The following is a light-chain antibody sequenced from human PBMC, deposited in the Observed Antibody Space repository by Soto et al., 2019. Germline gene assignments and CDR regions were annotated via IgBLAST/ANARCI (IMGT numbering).Light chain of an antibody. CDR1: QSISSN. CDR3: QQYNNWPPVT. J-gene: IGKJ2*01. V-gene: IGKV3-15*01. Sequence: EIVMTQSPATLSVSPGERATLSCRASQSISSNLAWYQQRPGQAPRLLIYAASTRPTDVPARFGGSGSATEFSLTVSSLQSEDFAVYFCQQYNNWPPVTFGQGTKLEIK. CDR2: AAS.